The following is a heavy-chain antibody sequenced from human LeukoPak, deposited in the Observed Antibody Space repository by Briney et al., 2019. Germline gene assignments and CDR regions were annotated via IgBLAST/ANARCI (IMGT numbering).Heavy chain of an antibody. CDR2: IYYSGST. Sequence: SETLSLTCTVSGGCIPRISYYWVWIRQPPGKGLEWIGSIYYSGSTYYNPSLKSRVTMSVDTSKNHFSLKLSSVTAVATAVYYCAKSVFYGSGSPFDYWGQGTLVTVSS. CDR3: AKSVFYGSGSPFDY. J-gene: IGHJ4*02. D-gene: IGHD3-10*01. CDR1: GGCIPRISYY. V-gene: IGHV4-39*02.